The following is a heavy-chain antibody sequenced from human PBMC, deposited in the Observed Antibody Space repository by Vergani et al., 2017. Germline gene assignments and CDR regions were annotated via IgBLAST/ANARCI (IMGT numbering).Heavy chain of an antibody. V-gene: IGHV3-23*01. CDR1: GFTFNIYA. CDR3: AQTSRAVYYYMDV. Sequence: EVRLLESGGGLVQPGGSLRLSCAASGFTFNIYAMSWVRQAPGKGLEWVSAISGSGGSTYYADSVKGRFTISRDNSKNTLYLQMNSLRAEDTAVYYCAQTSRAVYYYMDVWGKGTTVTVSS. J-gene: IGHJ6*03. D-gene: IGHD6-6*01. CDR2: ISGSGGST.